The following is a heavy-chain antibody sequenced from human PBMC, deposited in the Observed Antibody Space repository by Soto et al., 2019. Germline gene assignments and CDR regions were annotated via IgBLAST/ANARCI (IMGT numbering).Heavy chain of an antibody. CDR3: ARRRVAAAGINYFDY. CDR2: INHSGST. Sequence: SSETLSLTCAVYGGSFSGYYWSWIRQPPGKGLEWIGEINHSGSTNYNPSLKSRVTISVDTSKNQFSLKLSSVTAADTAGYYCARRRVAAAGINYFDYWGQGTLVTVSS. CDR1: GGSFSGYY. V-gene: IGHV4-34*01. D-gene: IGHD6-13*01. J-gene: IGHJ4*02.